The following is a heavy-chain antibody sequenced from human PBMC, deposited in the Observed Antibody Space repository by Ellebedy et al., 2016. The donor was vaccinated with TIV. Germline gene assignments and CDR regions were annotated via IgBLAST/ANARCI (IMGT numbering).Heavy chain of an antibody. CDR3: AWYGSGSPF. J-gene: IGHJ4*02. CDR2: INNAGTST. Sequence: GGSLRLXXLASGLTLSPYWMHWVRQAPGKGLVWVSRINNAGTSTNYADSVKGRFTISRDNAKNTLYLQMISLRAEDTAVYYCAWYGSGSPFWGQGTLVTVSS. V-gene: IGHV3-74*01. CDR1: GLTLSPYW. D-gene: IGHD3-10*01.